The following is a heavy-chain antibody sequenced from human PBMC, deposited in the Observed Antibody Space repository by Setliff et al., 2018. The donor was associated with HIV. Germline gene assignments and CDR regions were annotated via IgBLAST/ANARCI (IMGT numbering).Heavy chain of an antibody. J-gene: IGHJ3*02. Sequence: PSETLSLTCTVSGGSISSRDYYWGWIRQPPGKGLEWIGSINHNGNTYYSPSLKTRVTISVDTFKKQFSLKLNSVTASDTATYYCARLFQWMSYSFDIWGQGKMVTVSS. CDR3: ARLFQWMSYSFDI. D-gene: IGHD1-26*01. CDR2: INHNGNT. CDR1: GGSISSRDYY. V-gene: IGHV4-39*01.